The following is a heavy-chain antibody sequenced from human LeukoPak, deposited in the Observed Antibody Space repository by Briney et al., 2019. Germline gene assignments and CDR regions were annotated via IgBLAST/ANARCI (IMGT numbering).Heavy chain of an antibody. J-gene: IGHJ5*02. CDR1: GGTFSSYA. D-gene: IGHD3-10*01. Sequence: SVKVSCKASGGTFSSYAISWVRQAPGQGLEWMGGIIPIFGTANYAQKFQGRVTITADESTSTAYMELSSLRSEDTAVYYCARDTMGGGPAPNWFDPWGQGTLVTVSS. V-gene: IGHV1-69*13. CDR2: IIPIFGTA. CDR3: ARDTMGGGPAPNWFDP.